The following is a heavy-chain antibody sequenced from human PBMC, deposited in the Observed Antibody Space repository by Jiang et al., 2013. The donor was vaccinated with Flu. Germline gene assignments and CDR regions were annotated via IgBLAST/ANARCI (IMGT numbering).Heavy chain of an antibody. D-gene: IGHD3-3*01. J-gene: IGHJ4*02. V-gene: IGHV4-34*01. CDR1: GGSFSGYY. CDR3: ARTGRFWSGYYAPSSLDY. CDR2: INHSGST. Sequence: KPSETLSLTCAVYGGSFSGYYWSWIRQPPGKGLEWIGEINHSGSTNYNPSLKSRVTISVDTSKNQFSLKLSSVTAADTAVYYCARTGRFWSGYYAPSSLDYWGQGTLVTVSS.